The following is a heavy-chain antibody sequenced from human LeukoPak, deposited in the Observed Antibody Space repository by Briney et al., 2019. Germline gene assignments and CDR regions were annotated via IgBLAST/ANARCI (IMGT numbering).Heavy chain of an antibody. D-gene: IGHD3-22*01. J-gene: IGHJ3*02. Sequence: GGSLRLSCAASGFTFSSYWMHWVRQAPGKGLVWVSHINNDGSSTAYADSVKGRFTISRDNAKNTLYLQMNSLRDEDTAVYYCARVAYYYDSSDYYSHAFDIWGQGTMVTVSS. CDR1: GFTFSSYW. V-gene: IGHV3-74*01. CDR2: INNDGSST. CDR3: ARVAYYYDSSDYYSHAFDI.